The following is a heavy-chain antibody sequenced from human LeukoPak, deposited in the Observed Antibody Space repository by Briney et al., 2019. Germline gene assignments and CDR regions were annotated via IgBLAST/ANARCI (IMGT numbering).Heavy chain of an antibody. D-gene: IGHD1-1*01. CDR3: ARVPGVGTKTNWFDP. Sequence: GGSLRLSCAASGFTFSSYWMTWVRQAPGKGLEWVANINRDGSQKYYVDSVKGRFAISRDNAQNSLYLHMNGLRSEDTAVYYCARVPGVGTKTNWFDPWGQGTLVTVSS. CDR1: GFTFSSYW. J-gene: IGHJ5*02. V-gene: IGHV3-7*03. CDR2: INRDGSQK.